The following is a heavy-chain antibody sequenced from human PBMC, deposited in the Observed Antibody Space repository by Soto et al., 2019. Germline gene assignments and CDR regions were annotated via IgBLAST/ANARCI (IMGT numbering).Heavy chain of an antibody. V-gene: IGHV3-7*03. CDR1: GFTFSSYW. Sequence: EVQLVESGGGLVQPGGSMRLSCVASGFTFSSYWMTWVRQVPGKGLEWLAKINQDGSEKNYVASVRGRFTISRDNAKNSVFLQLDRLRAEDTADYFCSRISLGAPGGSQWGLGTLVTVSA. CDR2: INQDGSEK. CDR3: SRISLGAPGGSQ. J-gene: IGHJ4*02. D-gene: IGHD2-15*01.